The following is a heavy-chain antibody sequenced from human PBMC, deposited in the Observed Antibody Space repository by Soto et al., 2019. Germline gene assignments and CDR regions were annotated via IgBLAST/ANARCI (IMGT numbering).Heavy chain of an antibody. J-gene: IGHJ3*02. D-gene: IGHD7-27*01. CDR3: AGQLGKNAFDI. V-gene: IGHV3-48*03. CDR2: ISSSGSTI. Sequence: GGSLRLSCAASGFTFSSYEMNWVRQAPGKGLEWVSYISSSGSTIYYADSVKGRFTISRDNAKNSLYLQMNSLRAEDTSVYYCAGQLGKNAFDIWGQGTMVTVS. CDR1: GFTFSSYE.